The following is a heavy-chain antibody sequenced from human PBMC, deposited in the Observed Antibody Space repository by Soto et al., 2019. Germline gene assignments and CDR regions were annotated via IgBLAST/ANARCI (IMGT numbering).Heavy chain of an antibody. CDR3: ARHLAGGGPRTGYPPEDY. V-gene: IGHV5-10-1*01. D-gene: IGHD3-9*01. CDR2: IDPSDSYT. Sequence: GESLKISCKGSGYSFTSYWISWVRQMPGKGLEWMGRIDPSDSYTNYSPSFQGHVTISADKSISTAYLQWSSLKASDTAMYYCARHLAGGGPRTGYPPEDYWGQGTLVTVSS. J-gene: IGHJ4*02. CDR1: GYSFTSYW.